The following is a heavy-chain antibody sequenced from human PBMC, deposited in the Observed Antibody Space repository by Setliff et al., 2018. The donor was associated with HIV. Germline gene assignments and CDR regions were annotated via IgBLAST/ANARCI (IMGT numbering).Heavy chain of an antibody. Sequence: LSLSCAASGFTFSTYDMHWVRQATGKGLEWVSAIGTSGDTYYPGSVKGRFTISRENAKNSLYLQMNSLRAGDTAVYYCARALYYYDSTPALSSAFDIWGQGTMVTVSS. CDR1: GFTFSTYD. CDR2: IGTSGDT. J-gene: IGHJ3*02. D-gene: IGHD3-22*01. CDR3: ARALYYYDSTPALSSAFDI. V-gene: IGHV3-13*01.